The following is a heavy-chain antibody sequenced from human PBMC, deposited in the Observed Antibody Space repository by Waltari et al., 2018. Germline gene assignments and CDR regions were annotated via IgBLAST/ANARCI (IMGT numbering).Heavy chain of an antibody. V-gene: IGHV3-9*01. Sequence: EVQLVESGGGLVQPGRSLRLSCAASGFTFADYAMHWVRQAPGKGLECVSGIIWSSGNIGYADSVKGRFTISRDNAKNSLYLQMNSLRVEDTALYYCAKDMRSTRYHYFDYWGQGTLVTVSS. D-gene: IGHD2-2*01. J-gene: IGHJ4*02. CDR3: AKDMRSTRYHYFDY. CDR2: IIWSSGNI. CDR1: GFTFADYA.